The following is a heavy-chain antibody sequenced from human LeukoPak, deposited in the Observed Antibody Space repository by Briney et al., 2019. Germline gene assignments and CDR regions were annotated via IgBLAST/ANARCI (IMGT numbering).Heavy chain of an antibody. CDR2: IKQDGSEK. V-gene: IGHV3-7*01. Sequence: GGSLRLSCAASGFTFSSYWMSWVRQAQGKGMEWVANIKQDGSEKSYVDSVKGRFTISRDNAKNSLYLQMNSLRAEDTAVYYCARAIVDIVATITSRAFDIWGQGTMVTVSS. CDR3: ARAIVDIVATITSRAFDI. J-gene: IGHJ3*02. CDR1: GFTFSSYW. D-gene: IGHD5-12*01.